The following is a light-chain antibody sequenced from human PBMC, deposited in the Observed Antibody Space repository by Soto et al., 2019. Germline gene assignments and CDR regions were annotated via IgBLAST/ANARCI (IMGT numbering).Light chain of an antibody. CDR3: QRFGTSPPWT. Sequence: IIFTQSLHSLSLCTRESATLSGRAIQSLSSSYLAWYQQKPGQAPRLLIYGTSIRATGIPDRFSGSGSGTGFTLTITRLEPEDFAVYYCQRFGTSPPWTFGQGTKVDI. CDR2: GTS. V-gene: IGKV3-20*01. J-gene: IGKJ1*01. CDR1: QSLSSSY.